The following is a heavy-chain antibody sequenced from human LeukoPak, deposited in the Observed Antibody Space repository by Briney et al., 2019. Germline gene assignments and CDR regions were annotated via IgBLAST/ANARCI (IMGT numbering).Heavy chain of an antibody. D-gene: IGHD3-10*02. CDR2: IKSDGSSR. CDR3: AELGITMIGGV. J-gene: IGHJ6*04. CDR1: EFTFSNYW. Sequence: GGSLRLSCAASEFTFSNYWMHWVRQAPGKGLVWVAHIKSDGSSRSYADSVKGRFTISRDNAKNSLYLQMNSLRAEDTAVYYCAELGITMIGGVWGKGTTVTISS. V-gene: IGHV3-74*01.